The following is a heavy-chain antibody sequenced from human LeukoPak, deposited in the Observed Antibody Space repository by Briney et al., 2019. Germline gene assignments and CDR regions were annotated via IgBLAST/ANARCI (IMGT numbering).Heavy chain of an antibody. V-gene: IGHV3-11*01. J-gene: IGHJ4*02. Sequence: PGGSLRLSCAASRFTFSDYYMSWIRQAPGKGLEWVSYISSGVSTQYYADSVKGRFTISRDNAKNTLYLQMNSLRAEDTAVYYCAKDEEQWLVTTFDYWGQGTLVTVSS. CDR1: RFTFSDYY. CDR3: AKDEEQWLVTTFDY. D-gene: IGHD6-19*01. CDR2: ISSGVSTQ.